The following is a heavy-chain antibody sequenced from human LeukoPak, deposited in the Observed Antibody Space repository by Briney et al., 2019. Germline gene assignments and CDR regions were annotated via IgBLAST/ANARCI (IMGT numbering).Heavy chain of an antibody. CDR2: INSDGSST. V-gene: IGHV3-74*01. CDR3: ARDDAYSSGWYLANWFDP. CDR1: GFTFSSYW. D-gene: IGHD6-19*01. Sequence: GGSLRLSCAASGFTFSSYWMHWVRQAPGKGLVWVSRINSDGSSTSYADSVKGRFTIPRDNAKNTLYLQMNSLRAEDTAVYYCARDDAYSSGWYLANWFDPWGQGTLVTVSS. J-gene: IGHJ5*02.